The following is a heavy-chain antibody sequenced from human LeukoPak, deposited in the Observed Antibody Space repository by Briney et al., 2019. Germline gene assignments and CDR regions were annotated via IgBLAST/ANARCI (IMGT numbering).Heavy chain of an antibody. D-gene: IGHD3-16*01. CDR3: AREQSGGYYYYGMDV. CDR1: GGSISSYY. J-gene: IGHJ6*02. Sequence: SETLSLTCTVSGGSISSYYWSWIRQPAGKGLEWIGYIYYSGSTNYNPSLKSRVTIAVDTSKNQFSLKLSSVTAADTAVYYCAREQSGGYYYYGMDVWGQGTTVTVSS. V-gene: IGHV4-59*01. CDR2: IYYSGST.